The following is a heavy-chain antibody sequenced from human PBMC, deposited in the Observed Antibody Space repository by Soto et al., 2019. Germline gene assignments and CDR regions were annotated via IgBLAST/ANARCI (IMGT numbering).Heavy chain of an antibody. J-gene: IGHJ5*02. V-gene: IGHV4-34*01. CDR2: INHSGSA. CDR1: GGSFHGYY. D-gene: IGHD3-10*01. CDR3: AKGPQGGYYDSGTFYSRVP. Sequence: SETLSLTCAVYGGSFHGYYWSWIRQPPGKGLEWIGEINHSGSANYNPTFKSRVSISVDTSKNQLSLQLSSVSAADTAVYYCAKGPQGGYYDSGTFYSRVPRGQGTLVTVSS.